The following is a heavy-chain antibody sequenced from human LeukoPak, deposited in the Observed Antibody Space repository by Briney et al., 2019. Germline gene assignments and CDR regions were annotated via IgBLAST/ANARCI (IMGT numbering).Heavy chain of an antibody. Sequence: GGSLRLSCAASGFTFSSYAMSWVRQAPGKGLEWVSAISGSGGSTYYADSMKGRFTISRDNSKNTLYLQMNSLRAEDTAVYYCAKVDRYYYDSSGLDAFDIWGQGTMVTVSS. J-gene: IGHJ3*02. D-gene: IGHD3-22*01. V-gene: IGHV3-23*01. CDR2: ISGSGGST. CDR3: AKVDRYYYDSSGLDAFDI. CDR1: GFTFSSYA.